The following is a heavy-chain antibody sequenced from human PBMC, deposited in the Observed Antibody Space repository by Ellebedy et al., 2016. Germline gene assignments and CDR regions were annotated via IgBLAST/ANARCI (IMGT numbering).Heavy chain of an antibody. D-gene: IGHD3-22*01. Sequence: ASVKVSXXASGYTFTSYAMNWVRQAPGQGLEWMGWINTNTGNPTYAQGFTGRFVFSLDTSVSTAYLQICSLKAEDTAVYYCARPGSSGYPGVGYYYGMDVWGQGTTVTVSS. J-gene: IGHJ6*02. CDR3: ARPGSSGYPGVGYYYGMDV. CDR2: INTNTGNP. V-gene: IGHV7-4-1*01. CDR1: GYTFTSYA.